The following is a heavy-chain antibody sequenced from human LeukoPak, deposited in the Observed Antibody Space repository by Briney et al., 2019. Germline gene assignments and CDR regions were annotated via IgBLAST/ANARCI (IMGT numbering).Heavy chain of an antibody. V-gene: IGHV4-61*02. CDR1: GGSISSGSYY. D-gene: IGHD3-22*01. Sequence: SETLSLTCTVSGGSISSGSYYWSWIRQPAGKGLEWVGRIYTSGSTNYNPSLKSRVAILIDTSKNQFSLELSSVTAADTAVYYCARARDSSGYSPFDIWGRGTVVTVSS. CDR3: ARARDSSGYSPFDI. J-gene: IGHJ3*02. CDR2: IYTSGST.